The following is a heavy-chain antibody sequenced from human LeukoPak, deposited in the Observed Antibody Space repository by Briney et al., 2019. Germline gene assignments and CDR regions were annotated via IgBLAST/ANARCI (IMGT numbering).Heavy chain of an antibody. D-gene: IGHD3-22*01. CDR1: GFTFSSYD. Sequence: GGSLRLSCAASGFTFSSYDMSWVRQAPGMGLEWVSLISGSGGGTYYGDSVKGRFTISRDNAKNSLYLQMNSLRAEDTAVYYCARDTYDSSGYYYQDYWGQGTLVTVSS. J-gene: IGHJ4*02. V-gene: IGHV3-23*01. CDR2: ISGSGGGT. CDR3: ARDTYDSSGYYYQDY.